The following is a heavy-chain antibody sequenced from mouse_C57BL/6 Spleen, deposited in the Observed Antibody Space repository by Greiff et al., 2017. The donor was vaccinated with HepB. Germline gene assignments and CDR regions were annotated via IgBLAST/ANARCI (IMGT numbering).Heavy chain of an antibody. V-gene: IGHV1-54*01. J-gene: IGHJ4*01. CDR3: ARGPTDPLPMDY. CDR1: GYAFTNYL. D-gene: IGHD6-1*01. CDR2: INPGSGGT. Sequence: QVQLQQPGAELVRPGTSVKVSCKASGYAFTNYLIEWIKQRPGQGLEWIGVINPGSGGTNYNEKFKGKATLTADKSSSTAYMQLSSLTSEDSAVYLCARGPTDPLPMDYWGQGTSVTVSS.